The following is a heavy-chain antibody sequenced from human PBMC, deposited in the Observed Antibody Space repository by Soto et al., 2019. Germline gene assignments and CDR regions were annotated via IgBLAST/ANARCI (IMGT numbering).Heavy chain of an antibody. Sequence: EVQLVESGGGLVQPGGSLRLSCAASGLTMSNYWMHWVRQVPGKGLVWVARIDNDGSGTSYADSVKGRFTISSDKAKNIVDLQMNSLRAEDSAVYFCGSVFEYWGQGTLVTVSS. V-gene: IGHV3-74*01. J-gene: IGHJ4*02. CDR2: IDNDGSGT. CDR1: GLTMSNYW. CDR3: GSVFEY.